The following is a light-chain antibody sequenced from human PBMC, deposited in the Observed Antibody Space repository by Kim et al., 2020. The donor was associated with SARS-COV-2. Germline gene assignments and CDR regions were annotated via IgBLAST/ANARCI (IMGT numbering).Light chain of an antibody. V-gene: IGLV2-14*03. CDR2: DVF. Sequence: GQSITISCAGTSNDVGGFDYVSWYQQHPGKAPKLMIYDVFNRPSGVPNRFSASKSGNTASLTISGLHAEDEANYYCSSYSSSTAVLFGGGTKLTVL. CDR3: SSYSSSTAVL. CDR1: SNDVGGFDY. J-gene: IGLJ2*01.